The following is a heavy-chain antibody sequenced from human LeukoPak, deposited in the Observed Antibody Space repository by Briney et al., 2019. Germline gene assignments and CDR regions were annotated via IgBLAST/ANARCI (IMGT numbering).Heavy chain of an antibody. V-gene: IGHV1-2*02. D-gene: IGHD6-6*01. CDR2: INPNSGGT. CDR3: ARASIAARRYDY. J-gene: IGHJ4*02. CDR1: GYTFTGYY. Sequence: ASVKVSCKASGYTFTGYYMHWVRQAPGQGLEWMGWINPNSGGTNYAQKFQGRVTMTRDTSISTAYTELSRLRSDDTAVYYCARASIAARRYDYWGQGTLVTVSS.